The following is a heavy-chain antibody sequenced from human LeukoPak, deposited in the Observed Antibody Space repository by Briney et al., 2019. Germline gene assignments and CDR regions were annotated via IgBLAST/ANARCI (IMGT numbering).Heavy chain of an antibody. V-gene: IGHV3-9*01. CDR3: AKDRGEYSYGVDY. CDR2: ISWNSGSI. CDR1: GFTFDDYA. D-gene: IGHD5-18*01. Sequence: GGSLRLSCAASGFTFDDYAMHWVRQAPGKGLEWVSGISWNSGSIGYADSVKGRFTISRDNAKNSLYLQMNSLRAEDTALYYCAKDRGEYSYGVDYWGQGTLVTVSS. J-gene: IGHJ4*02.